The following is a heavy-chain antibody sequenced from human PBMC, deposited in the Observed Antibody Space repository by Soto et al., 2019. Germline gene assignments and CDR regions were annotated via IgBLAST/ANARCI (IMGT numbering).Heavy chain of an antibody. V-gene: IGHV3-9*01. CDR1: GFTFDDYA. CDR3: AKDLFQKYYDFWSGYPQYYYYYYMDV. D-gene: IGHD3-3*01. Sequence: EVQLVESGGGLVQPGRSLRLSCAASGFTFDDYAMHWVRQAPGKGLEWVSGISWNSGSIGYADSVKGRFTISRDNAKNSLYLQMNSLRAEDTALYYCAKDLFQKYYDFWSGYPQYYYYYYMDVWGKGTTVTVSS. CDR2: ISWNSGSI. J-gene: IGHJ6*03.